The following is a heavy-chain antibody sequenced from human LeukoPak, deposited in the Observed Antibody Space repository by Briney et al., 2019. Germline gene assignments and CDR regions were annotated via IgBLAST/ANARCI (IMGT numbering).Heavy chain of an antibody. Sequence: ASVKVSCKASGYTFTGYYMHWARQAPGQGLEWMGWINPNSGGTNYAQKFQGRVTMTRDTSISTAYMELSRLRSDDTAVYYCARVLGGVVPADYWGQGTLVTVSS. J-gene: IGHJ4*02. V-gene: IGHV1-2*02. CDR3: ARVLGGVVPADY. CDR2: INPNSGGT. CDR1: GYTFTGYY. D-gene: IGHD3-3*01.